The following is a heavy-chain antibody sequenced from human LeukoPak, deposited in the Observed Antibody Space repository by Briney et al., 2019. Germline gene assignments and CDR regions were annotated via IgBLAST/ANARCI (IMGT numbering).Heavy chain of an antibody. CDR1: GFTFSSYA. D-gene: IGHD4-11*01. CDR2: ISGSGGST. CDR3: ARSSNPRGSSFDY. V-gene: IGHV3-23*01. J-gene: IGHJ4*02. Sequence: GGSLRLSCAASGFTFSSYAMSWVRQAPGKGLEWVSAISGSGGSTYYADSVKGRFTISRDNSKNTLYLQMNSLRAEDTAVYYCARSSNPRGSSFDYWGQGTLVTVSS.